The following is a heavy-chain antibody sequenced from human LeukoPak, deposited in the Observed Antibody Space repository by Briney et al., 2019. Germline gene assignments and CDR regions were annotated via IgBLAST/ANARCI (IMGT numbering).Heavy chain of an antibody. Sequence: GGSLRLSCAASGFTFSSYAMSWVRQAPGKGLEWVSAISGSGRSTFYADSVKGRFTISRDNSKNTVYLQMISLRAEDTALYYCAKTSDGDWSPPNDYWGQGTLVTVSS. J-gene: IGHJ4*02. CDR1: GFTFSSYA. CDR2: ISGSGRST. CDR3: AKTSDGDWSPPNDY. D-gene: IGHD3-9*01. V-gene: IGHV3-23*01.